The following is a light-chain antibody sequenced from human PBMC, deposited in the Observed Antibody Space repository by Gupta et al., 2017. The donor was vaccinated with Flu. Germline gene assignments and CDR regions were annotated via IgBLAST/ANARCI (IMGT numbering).Light chain of an antibody. CDR1: QSVSSY. J-gene: IGKJ1*01. V-gene: IGKV3-11*01. CDR2: DAS. CDR3: EERSNWPRT. Sequence: EIVLTQSPATLSLSPGERATLSCRASQSVSSYLAWYQQKPGQAPRLLIYDASNRATGLPAQFNDRGSGTEFTLTISSLEPEDYAVYYCEERSNWPRTFGQGTKVEIK.